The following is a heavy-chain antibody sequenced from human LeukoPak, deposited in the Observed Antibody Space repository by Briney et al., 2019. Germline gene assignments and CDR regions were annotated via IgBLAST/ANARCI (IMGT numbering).Heavy chain of an antibody. CDR3: AKDLSTYYHDSRTPGY. J-gene: IGHJ4*02. D-gene: IGHD3-22*01. V-gene: IGHV3-15*01. CDR1: GLTFSNAW. CDR2: IKSKTDGGTT. Sequence: GGSLRLSCAASGLTFSNAWMSWVRQAPGKGLEWVGRIKSKTDGGTTDYAAPVKGRFTISRDDSKNTMYLQMNSLKTEDTAVYYCAKDLSTYYHDSRTPGYWGQGTLVTVSS.